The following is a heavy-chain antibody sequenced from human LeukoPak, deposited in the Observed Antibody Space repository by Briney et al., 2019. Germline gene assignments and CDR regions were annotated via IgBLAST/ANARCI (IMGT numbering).Heavy chain of an antibody. CDR2: INPNSGGT. J-gene: IGHJ4*02. CDR3: ARDGGFDY. CDR1: GYTFTDYY. Sequence: SVKVSCKASGYTFTDYYMHWVRQAPGQGLEWMGWINPNSGGTNSAQKFQGRVTMTRDTSISTVYMELSRLRSDDTAVYYCARDGGFDYWGQGTLVTVSS. V-gene: IGHV1-2*02.